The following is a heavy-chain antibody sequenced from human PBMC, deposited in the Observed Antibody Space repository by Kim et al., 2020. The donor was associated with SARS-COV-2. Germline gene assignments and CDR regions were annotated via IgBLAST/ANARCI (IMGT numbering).Heavy chain of an antibody. D-gene: IGHD2-2*01. CDR2: ISSSRSYI. J-gene: IGHJ6*02. CDR3: ARVGYCSSTSCPRLISYYYYYGMDV. V-gene: IGHV3-21*01. CDR1: GFTFSNYS. Sequence: GGSLRLSCVASGFTFSNYSMNWVRQAPGKGLEWVSSISSSRSYIYYADSVKGRFTISRDNAKNSLYLQMNSLRAEDTAVYYCARVGYCSSTSCPRLISYYYYYGMDVCGQVTTVPVSS.